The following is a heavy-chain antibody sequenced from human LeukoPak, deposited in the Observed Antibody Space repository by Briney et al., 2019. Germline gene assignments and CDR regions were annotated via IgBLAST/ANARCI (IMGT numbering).Heavy chain of an antibody. Sequence: SETLSLTCTVSGGSISSYYWSWIRQPPGKGLEWIGYIFYSGSAIYNPSLKSRVSISIDTSKNQFSLRLTSVTAADTAVYYCARGESKRYSGYDYYVMDVWGQGTTVTVSS. CDR2: IFYSGSA. V-gene: IGHV4-59*08. CDR3: ARGESKRYSGYDYYVMDV. D-gene: IGHD5-12*01. CDR1: GGSISSYY. J-gene: IGHJ6*02.